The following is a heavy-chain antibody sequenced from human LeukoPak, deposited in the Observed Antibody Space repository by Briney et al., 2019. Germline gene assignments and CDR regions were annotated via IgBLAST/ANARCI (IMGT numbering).Heavy chain of an antibody. J-gene: IGHJ5*02. CDR3: ARDEDYQPSGLIDP. CDR1: GYTFTSYY. D-gene: IGHD6-25*01. V-gene: IGHV1-46*01. CDR2: INPSGGST. Sequence: ASVKVSCKASGYTFTSYYMHWVRQAPGQGLEWMGIINPSGGSTSYAQKLQGRVTMTTDTSTSTAYMELRSLRSDDTAVYYCARDEDYQPSGLIDPWGQGTLVTVSS.